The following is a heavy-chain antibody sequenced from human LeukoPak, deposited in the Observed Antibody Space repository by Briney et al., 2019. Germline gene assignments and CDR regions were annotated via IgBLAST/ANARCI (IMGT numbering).Heavy chain of an antibody. CDR3: TRASGGHLDY. J-gene: IGHJ4*02. D-gene: IGHD3-10*01. Sequence: GGSLRLSCAASGFTFSSYSMNWVRQAPGKGLEWVSSISSSSSYIYYADSVKGRFTISRDNAKNSLYLQMNSLKTEDTAVYYCTRASGGHLDYWGQGTLVTVS. V-gene: IGHV3-21*03. CDR2: ISSSSSYI. CDR1: GFTFSSYS.